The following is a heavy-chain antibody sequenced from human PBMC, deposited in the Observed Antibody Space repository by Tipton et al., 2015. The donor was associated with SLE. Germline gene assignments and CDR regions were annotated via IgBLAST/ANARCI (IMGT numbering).Heavy chain of an antibody. V-gene: IGHV3-30*02. J-gene: IGHJ3*01. CDR3: ATLSGRDM. Sequence: QLVQSGGGVVQRGGSLRLSCAASGFNFRTYGMHWVRQAPGKGQEWVAFIRNDGNVKNYADSVRGRFTLSRDNFRKTLVLQMNSLRPEDTAVYYCATLSGRDMWGQGTMVTVPS. CDR2: IRNDGNVK. D-gene: IGHD6-19*01. CDR1: GFNFRTYG.